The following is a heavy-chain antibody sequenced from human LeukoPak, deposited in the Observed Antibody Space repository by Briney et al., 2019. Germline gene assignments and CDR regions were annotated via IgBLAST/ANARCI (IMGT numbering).Heavy chain of an antibody. CDR1: GDSISSYY. V-gene: IGHV4-59*01. J-gene: IGHJ6*02. CDR3: ARVGSGSYYYAMDV. D-gene: IGHD3-10*01. Sequence: PSETLSLTCAVSGDSISSYYWTWIRQPPGKGLEWIGYVYYSGSTDYNPPLKSRVTISVDTPKNQFSLKLSSVTTADTAVYYCARVGSGSYYYAMDVWGHGTAVTVSS. CDR2: VYYSGST.